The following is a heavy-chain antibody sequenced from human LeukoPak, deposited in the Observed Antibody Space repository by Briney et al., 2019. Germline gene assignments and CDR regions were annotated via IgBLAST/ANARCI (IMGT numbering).Heavy chain of an antibody. CDR2: ISWNSGSI. CDR1: GFTFRNYA. Sequence: GGSLRLSCAGSGFTFRNYAMNWVRQAPGKGLGWVSGISWNSGSIGYADSVKGRFTISRDNAKNSLYLQMNSLRVEDTAVYYCAKVAKYYYGSETYYFFEHWGQGTPVTASS. D-gene: IGHD3-10*01. J-gene: IGHJ4*02. V-gene: IGHV3-9*01. CDR3: AKVAKYYYGSETYYFFEH.